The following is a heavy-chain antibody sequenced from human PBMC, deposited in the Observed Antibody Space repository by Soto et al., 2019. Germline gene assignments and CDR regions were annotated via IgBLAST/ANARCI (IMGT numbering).Heavy chain of an antibody. J-gene: IGHJ5*02. D-gene: IGHD6-6*01. CDR1: GYTFTSYG. V-gene: IGHV1-18*04. CDR2: ISHYNGNT. CDR3: ARDLSSGSSSAYNGFDP. Sequence: ASVQVSCKASGYTFTSYGISWVRQAPAQGLEWMGWISHYNGNTNYAQKLQGRFTMTTDTSTSTAYLELRSLRSDDTAVYYCARDLSSGSSSAYNGFDPWGQGTLVTVSS.